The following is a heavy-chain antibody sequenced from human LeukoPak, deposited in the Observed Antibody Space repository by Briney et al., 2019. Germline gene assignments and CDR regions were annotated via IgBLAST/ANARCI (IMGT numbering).Heavy chain of an antibody. D-gene: IGHD6-19*01. V-gene: IGHV3-7*01. CDR1: GFPFSSYW. CDR2: IKQDGSDN. CDR3: ASEASDQWLASPIEY. Sequence: PGGSLRLSCVASGFPFSSYWMTWVRQAPGKGLEWVANIKQDGSDNSYVDSVKGRFTISRDNAKNSLYLQMNSLRVEDTAVYFCASEASDQWLASPIEYWAQGTLVTVSS. J-gene: IGHJ4*02.